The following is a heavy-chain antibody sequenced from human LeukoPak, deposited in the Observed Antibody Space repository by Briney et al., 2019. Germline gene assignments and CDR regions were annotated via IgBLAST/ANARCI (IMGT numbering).Heavy chain of an antibody. CDR1: GFTVSSNY. J-gene: IGHJ3*02. V-gene: IGHV3-53*01. Sequence: PGGSLRLSCAAAGFTVSSNYMSWVRQAPGKGLEWVSVIYSGGSKYYADSVKGRFTISRDNPKNIVYLQMNSLRAEETAVYYCARYCSTTSCESPDAFDTWGHGTMVTVSS. CDR2: IYSGGSK. CDR3: ARYCSTTSCESPDAFDT. D-gene: IGHD2-2*01.